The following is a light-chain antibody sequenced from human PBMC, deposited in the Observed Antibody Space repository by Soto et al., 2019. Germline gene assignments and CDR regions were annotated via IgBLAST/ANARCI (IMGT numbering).Light chain of an antibody. J-gene: IGLJ7*01. Sequence: QPVLTQSPSASASLGASVKLTCTLSSGQSSYAIAWYQQQPGKGPRFLMKLKSDGSHTKGDGIPDRFSGSSSGAERHLTISGLQSDDEGDYYCQAWGTSAVFGGGTPLTVL. V-gene: IGLV4-69*01. CDR1: SGQSSYA. CDR2: LKSDGSH. CDR3: QAWGTSAV.